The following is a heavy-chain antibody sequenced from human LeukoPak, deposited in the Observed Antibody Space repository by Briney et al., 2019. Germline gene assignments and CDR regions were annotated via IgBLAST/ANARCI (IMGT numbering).Heavy chain of an antibody. Sequence: PSETLSLTCAVYGGSFSGYYWSWIRQPPGKGLEWIGEINHSGSTNYNPSLKSRVTISVDTSKNQFSLKLSSVTAADTAVYYCARATLIAAAGNWFDPWGQGTLVTVSS. CDR3: ARATLIAAAGNWFDP. J-gene: IGHJ5*02. V-gene: IGHV4-34*01. D-gene: IGHD6-13*01. CDR1: GGSFSGYY. CDR2: INHSGST.